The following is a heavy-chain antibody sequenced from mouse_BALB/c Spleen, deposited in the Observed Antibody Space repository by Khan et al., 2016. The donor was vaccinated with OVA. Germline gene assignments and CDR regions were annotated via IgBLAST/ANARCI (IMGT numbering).Heavy chain of an antibody. CDR2: IDPFNGGT. Sequence: VQLKQSGPELMKPGASVKISCKASGYSFTSYYIHWVKQSHGQSLEWIGYIDPFNGGTNYNQKFKSKATLTVDKSSSTAYMHLSSLTSEDSAVYYCTRLGTTGWFAYWGQGTLVTVSA. V-gene: IGHV1S135*01. J-gene: IGHJ3*01. CDR3: TRLGTTGWFAY. CDR1: GYSFTSYY. D-gene: IGHD2-13*01.